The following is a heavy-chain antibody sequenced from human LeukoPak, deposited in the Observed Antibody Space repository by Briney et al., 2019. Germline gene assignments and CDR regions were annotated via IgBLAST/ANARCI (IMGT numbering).Heavy chain of an antibody. CDR2: ISYDGSNK. CDR1: GFTFSSYG. CDR3: ANTDTTWGVSSSWSGRFDY. V-gene: IGHV3-30*18. J-gene: IGHJ4*02. D-gene: IGHD6-13*01. Sequence: GGSLRLSCAASGFTFSSYGMHWVRQAPGKGLEWVAVISYDGSNKYYADSVKGRFTISRDNSKNTLYLQMNSLRPEDTAVYYCANTDTTWGVSSSWSGRFDYWGQGTLVTVSS.